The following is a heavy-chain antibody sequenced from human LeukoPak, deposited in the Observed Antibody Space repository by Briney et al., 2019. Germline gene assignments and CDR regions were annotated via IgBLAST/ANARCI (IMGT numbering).Heavy chain of an antibody. Sequence: GGSLRLSCAVAGFTFDDYGMSWVRQAPGKGLEWVSGINWNGGSTGYVDSVKGRFTISRDNAKNSLHLQMNSLRAEDTALYYCARDISSGWYFDYWGQGTLVTVSS. CDR2: INWNGGST. CDR3: ARDISSGWYFDY. V-gene: IGHV3-20*04. D-gene: IGHD6-19*01. CDR1: GFTFDDYG. J-gene: IGHJ4*02.